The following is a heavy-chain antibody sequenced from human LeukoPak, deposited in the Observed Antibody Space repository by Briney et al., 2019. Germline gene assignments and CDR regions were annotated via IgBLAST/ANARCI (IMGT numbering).Heavy chain of an antibody. D-gene: IGHD4-23*01. V-gene: IGHV3-33*01. J-gene: IGHJ4*02. CDR2: IWYDGSNK. CDR3: ARDLWGGNRAVDY. CDR1: GFTFSSYG. Sequence: GGSLRLSCAASGFTFSSYGMHWVRQAPGKGLEWVAVIWYDGSNKYYADSVKGRFTISRDNSKNPLYLQMNSLRAEDTAVYYCARDLWGGNRAVDYWGQGTLVTVSS.